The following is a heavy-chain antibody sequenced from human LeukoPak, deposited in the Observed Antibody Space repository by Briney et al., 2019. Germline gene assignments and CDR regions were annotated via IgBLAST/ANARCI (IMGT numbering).Heavy chain of an antibody. CDR3: ARGPNSGYGM. CDR1: GLSXXXXX. D-gene: IGHD5-12*01. CDR2: IYSGGST. V-gene: IGHV3-53*01. Sequence: SGGSLRLXXAAASGLSXXXXXXXWVRQAPGXXLEWVSVIYSGGSTXXXDSVKGRXTISRDNSKNTLYLQMNSLRAEDTAVYYCARGPNSGYGMWGQGTLVTVSS. J-gene: IGHJ4*02.